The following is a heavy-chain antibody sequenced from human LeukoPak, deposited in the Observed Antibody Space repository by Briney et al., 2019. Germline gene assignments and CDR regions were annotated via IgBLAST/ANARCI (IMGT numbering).Heavy chain of an antibody. V-gene: IGHV3-11*01. CDR1: GFTFSDYY. Sequence: GGSLRLSCAASGFTFSDYYMSWIRQAPGKGLEWVSYISSSGSTIYYADSVKGRFTISRDNAKNSLYLQMNSLRAEDTAVYYCARVTVVVPAALGAPNGYYFDYWGQGTPVTVSS. J-gene: IGHJ4*02. CDR3: ARVTVVVPAALGAPNGYYFDY. CDR2: ISSSGSTI. D-gene: IGHD2-2*01.